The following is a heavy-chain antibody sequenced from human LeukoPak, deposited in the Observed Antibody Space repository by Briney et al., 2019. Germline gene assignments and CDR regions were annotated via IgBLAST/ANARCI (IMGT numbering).Heavy chain of an antibody. CDR3: ARARFYGSGSYYLDY. CDR1: VYTFTSYY. J-gene: IGHJ4*02. D-gene: IGHD3-10*01. Sequence: GASVKVSCKASVYTFTSYYMYWVRQAPGQGREWMGIINPSGGSTSYAQKFQGRVTMTRDTSTSTVYMELSSLRSEDTAVYYCARARFYGSGSYYLDYWGQGTLVTVSS. CDR2: INPSGGST. V-gene: IGHV1-46*01.